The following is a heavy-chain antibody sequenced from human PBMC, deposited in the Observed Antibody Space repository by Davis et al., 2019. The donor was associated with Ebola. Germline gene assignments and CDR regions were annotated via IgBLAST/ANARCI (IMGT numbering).Heavy chain of an antibody. CDR3: AGVVVVAATTFDAFDI. Sequence: ASVKVSCKASGYTFTSYGISWVRQAPGQGLEWMGWISAYNGNTNYAQKLQGRVTMTTDTSTSTAYMELRSLRSDDTAVYYCAGVVVVAATTFDAFDIWGQGTMVTVSS. D-gene: IGHD2-15*01. CDR2: ISAYNGNT. CDR1: GYTFTSYG. J-gene: IGHJ3*02. V-gene: IGHV1-18*01.